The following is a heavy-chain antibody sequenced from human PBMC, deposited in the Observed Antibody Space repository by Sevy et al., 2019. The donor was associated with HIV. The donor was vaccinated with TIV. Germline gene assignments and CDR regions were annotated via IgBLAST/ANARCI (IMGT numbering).Heavy chain of an antibody. D-gene: IGHD2-2*02. CDR2: ISAYNGNT. Sequence: ASVKVSCKASGYTFTSYGISWVRQAPGQGLEWMGWISAYNGNTNYAQKLQGRVTMTTDTSTSTDYMELRSLGSDDTAVYYCAGVREDIVVVPAAIRNYYYGMDVWGQGTTVTVSS. CDR3: AGVREDIVVVPAAIRNYYYGMDV. V-gene: IGHV1-18*01. J-gene: IGHJ6*02. CDR1: GYTFTSYG.